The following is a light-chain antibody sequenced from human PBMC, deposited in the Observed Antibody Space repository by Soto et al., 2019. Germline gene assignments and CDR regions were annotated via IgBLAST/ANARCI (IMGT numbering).Light chain of an antibody. CDR1: TSNIGTNI. J-gene: IGLJ1*01. V-gene: IGLV1-44*01. CDR3: SVWDESLNGWRV. CDR2: ANN. Sequence: QSAVTQPPSASGTPGQRVTISCYGSTSNIGTNIVTWYQQFPGTAPKVLIYANNQRPSGAPDRFSGSKSGTSASLTISGLQSEDEADYFCSVWDESLNGWRVFGTGTKLTVL.